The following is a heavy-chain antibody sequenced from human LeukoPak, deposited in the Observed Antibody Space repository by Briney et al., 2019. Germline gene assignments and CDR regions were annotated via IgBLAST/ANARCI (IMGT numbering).Heavy chain of an antibody. V-gene: IGHV1-18*01. CDR1: GYTFTNYG. J-gene: IGHJ4*02. CDR3: AVRNRSGWSPFDF. Sequence: GASVKVSCKASGYTFTNYGISWVRQAPGQGLEWMGWISAYNGDTNYAQKLQGRVTMTTDTSTSTAYMELRSLRSDDTAVYYCAVRNRSGWSPFDFWGQGTLVTVSS. D-gene: IGHD6-13*01. CDR2: ISAYNGDT.